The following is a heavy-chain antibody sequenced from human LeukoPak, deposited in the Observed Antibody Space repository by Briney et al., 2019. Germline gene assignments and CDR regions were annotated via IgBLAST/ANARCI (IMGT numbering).Heavy chain of an antibody. V-gene: IGHV4-34*01. D-gene: IGHD3-22*01. CDR1: GGSFSGYY. CDR2: IYHSGST. Sequence: PSETLSLTCAVYGGSFSGYYWSWIRQPPGKGLEWIGEIYHSGSTNYNPSLKSRVTISVDKSKNQFSLKLSSVTAADTAVYYCVKNLGYYDSSGSSSSYYYYMDVWGKGTTVTISS. CDR3: VKNLGYYDSSGSSSSYYYYMDV. J-gene: IGHJ6*03.